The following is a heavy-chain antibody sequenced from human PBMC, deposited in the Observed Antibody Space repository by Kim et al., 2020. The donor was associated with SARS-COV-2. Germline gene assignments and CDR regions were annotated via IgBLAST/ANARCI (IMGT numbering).Heavy chain of an antibody. D-gene: IGHD6-19*01. Sequence: ASVKVSCKTSGYTFTNYAINWVRQAPGQGLEWMGWINTDTGNPTYAQGFTGRYVFSLDTSVSTAYLQNNRLKAEDTAIYYCASVYSSRGDWLDPWGQGTL. CDR1: GYTFTNYA. CDR3: ASVYSSRGDWLDP. CDR2: INTDTGNP. V-gene: IGHV7-4-1*02. J-gene: IGHJ5*02.